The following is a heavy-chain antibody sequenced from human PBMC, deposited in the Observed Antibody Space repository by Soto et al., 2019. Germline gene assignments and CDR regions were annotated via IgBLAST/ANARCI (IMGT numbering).Heavy chain of an antibody. Sequence: QLKLQESGPGLVKPSETLSLTCTVSGGSISSSSYYWGWIRQPPGKGLEGIGSIYYSGSTYYNPSHKRRVPISVDTSKNQFSLKLSSVTAADTAVYYCARLGIQLWLYYFDYWGQGTLVTVSS. V-gene: IGHV4-39*01. CDR1: GGSISSSSYY. D-gene: IGHD5-18*01. CDR3: ARLGIQLWLYYFDY. CDR2: IYYSGST. J-gene: IGHJ4*02.